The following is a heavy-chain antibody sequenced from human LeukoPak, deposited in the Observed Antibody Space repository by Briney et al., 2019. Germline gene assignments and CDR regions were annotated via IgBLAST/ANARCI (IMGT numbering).Heavy chain of an antibody. CDR3: ARDSGASPFDY. J-gene: IGHJ4*02. Sequence: GRSLRLSCAASGFTFSSSGMHWVRQAPGKGLEWVAVIWHDGSNENYADSVKGRFTISRDNSKNTLFLQMNSLRVEGTAMYYCARDSGASPFDYWGQGTLVTVSS. CDR2: IWHDGSNE. D-gene: IGHD3-10*01. CDR1: GFTFSSSG. V-gene: IGHV3-33*01.